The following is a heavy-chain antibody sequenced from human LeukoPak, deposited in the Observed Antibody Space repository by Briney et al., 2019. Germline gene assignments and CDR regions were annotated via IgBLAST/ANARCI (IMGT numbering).Heavy chain of an antibody. CDR2: INLSSGGT. Sequence: AAVKVSCKASGNTFPGNYLHWVRQAPGQGPEWMGWINLSSGGTNPAQKFQGRVAMTRDTSISTVYIQLKRLTSDDTAVYYCAGGSSYFFFDYWGQGVLVT. V-gene: IGHV1-2*02. CDR3: AGGSSYFFFDY. D-gene: IGHD6-13*01. CDR1: GNTFPGNY. J-gene: IGHJ4*02.